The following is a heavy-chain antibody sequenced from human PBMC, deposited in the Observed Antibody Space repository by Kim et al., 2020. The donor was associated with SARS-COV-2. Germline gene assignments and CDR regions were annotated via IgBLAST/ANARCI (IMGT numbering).Heavy chain of an antibody. D-gene: IGHD3-22*01. V-gene: IGHV4-39*07. CDR1: GGSIRISSYY. CDR3: ARGYDSSGPFFDY. J-gene: IGHJ4*02. CDR2: IYYSGFT. Sequence: SETLSLTCTVSGGSIRISSYYWGWIRQPPGKGLEWIGSIYYSGFTYYNPSLKSRVTISVDRSKDQLSLKLSSVTAADTAVYYCARGYDSSGPFFDYWGQG.